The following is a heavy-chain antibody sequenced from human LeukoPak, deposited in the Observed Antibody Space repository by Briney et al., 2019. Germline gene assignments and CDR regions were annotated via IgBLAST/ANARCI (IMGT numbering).Heavy chain of an antibody. CDR2: INSDGSST. D-gene: IGHD3-22*01. CDR1: GFTFSSFW. V-gene: IGHV3-74*01. J-gene: IGHJ4*02. CDR3: ATDSSGARRDY. Sequence: PGGSLRLSCAASGFTFSSFWMHWVRQAPGKGLVWVSRINSDGSSTSYADSVKGRFTISRDNAKNTLYLQMNSLRAEDTAVYYCATDSSGARRDYWGQGTLVTVSS.